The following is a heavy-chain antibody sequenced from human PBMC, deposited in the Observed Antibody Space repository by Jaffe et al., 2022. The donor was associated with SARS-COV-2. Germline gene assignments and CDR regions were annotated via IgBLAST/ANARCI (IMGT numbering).Heavy chain of an antibody. CDR2: IKSKTDGGTT. Sequence: EVQLVESGGGLVKPGGSLRLSCAASGFTFSNAWMSWVRQAPGKGLEWVGRIKSKTDGGTTDYAAPVKGRFTISRDDSKNTLYLQMNSLKTEDTAVYYCTKIDILTGYSPYYYYGMDVWGQGTTVTVSS. D-gene: IGHD3-9*01. J-gene: IGHJ6*02. CDR1: GFTFSNAW. CDR3: TKIDILTGYSPYYYYGMDV. V-gene: IGHV3-15*01.